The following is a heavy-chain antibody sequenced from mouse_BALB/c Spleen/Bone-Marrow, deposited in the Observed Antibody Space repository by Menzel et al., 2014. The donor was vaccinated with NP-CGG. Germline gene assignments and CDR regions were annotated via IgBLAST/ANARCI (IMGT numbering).Heavy chain of an antibody. CDR1: GFTLSRYD. J-gene: IGHJ4*01. D-gene: IGHD1-2*01. CDR3: ARRRRFITSAVYYLMDY. CDR2: ISSGGTCT. Sequence: EVKLVESGGDLVKPGGALRLSCAASGFTLSRYDMSWVRQTPDKRLEWVATISSGGTCTYYLDSVKGRFTISRDNAKNILNLQTSSLNSEDTAKYNSARRRRFITSAVYYLMDYWGQGTPVTVSS. V-gene: IGHV5-6*02.